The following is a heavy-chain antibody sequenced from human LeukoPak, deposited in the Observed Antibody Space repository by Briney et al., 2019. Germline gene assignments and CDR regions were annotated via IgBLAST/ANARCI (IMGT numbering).Heavy chain of an antibody. V-gene: IGHV4-34*01. CDR2: INHSGST. CDR3: ARGQGTVTTH. D-gene: IGHD4-17*01. J-gene: IGHJ4*02. Sequence: PSETLSLTCAVYGGSFSGYYWTWIRQPPGKGLEWIGEINHSGSTNYNPSLKSRVTVSVDTSKNQFSLKLSSVTAADTAVYYCARGQGTVTTHWGQGTLVTVSS. CDR1: GGSFSGYY.